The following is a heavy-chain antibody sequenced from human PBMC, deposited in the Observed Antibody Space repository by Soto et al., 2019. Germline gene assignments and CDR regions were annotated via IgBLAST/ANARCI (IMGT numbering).Heavy chain of an antibody. D-gene: IGHD6-13*01. CDR2: IYYSGST. CDR3: ARRERAAGTDWWFDP. CDR1: GGSISSSSFH. Sequence: SETLSLTCTVSGGSISSSSFHWGWIRQPPGKGLEWIGSIYYSGSTYYSQSLKSRVTISVDTSKKQFSLKLSSVTAADTAVYYCARRERAAGTDWWFDPWGQGTLVTVSS. J-gene: IGHJ5*02. V-gene: IGHV4-39*01.